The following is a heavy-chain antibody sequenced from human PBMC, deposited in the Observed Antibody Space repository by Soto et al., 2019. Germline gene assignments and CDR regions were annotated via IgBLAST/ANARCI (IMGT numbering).Heavy chain of an antibody. J-gene: IGHJ4*02. D-gene: IGHD6-19*01. V-gene: IGHV3-30*18. CDR2: ISYDGSHK. Sequence: QVQLVESGGGVVQPGTSLRLSCAASGFTFSSYGMHWVRQGPGKGLEWVAVISYDGSHKYYADSVRGRFTISKDNSKSTLFLQVSSLKAEDTAVYYCGKSNVAGVGAFPLNYWGQGTLVTVSS. CDR3: GKSNVAGVGAFPLNY. CDR1: GFTFSSYG.